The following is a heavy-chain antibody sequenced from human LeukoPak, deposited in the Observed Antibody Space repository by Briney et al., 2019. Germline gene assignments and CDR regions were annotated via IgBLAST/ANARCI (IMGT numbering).Heavy chain of an antibody. Sequence: GESLKISCKASGYNLPNYWIGWVRQMPGKGLEWMGIILPGDSDTRYSPSFQGQVTISVDKSISTAYLQWGSLKASDTAIYYCARHPGYCSDTTCYSYFDYWGQGNLVTVSS. V-gene: IGHV5-51*01. J-gene: IGHJ4*02. CDR2: ILPGDSDT. CDR1: GYNLPNYW. D-gene: IGHD2-2*02. CDR3: ARHPGYCSDTTCYSYFDY.